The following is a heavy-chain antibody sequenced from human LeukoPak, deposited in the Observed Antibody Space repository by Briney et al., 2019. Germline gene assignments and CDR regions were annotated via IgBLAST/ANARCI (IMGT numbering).Heavy chain of an antibody. CDR2: ISGSGGST. Sequence: GGSLRLSCAASGFTFSSYAMSWVRQAPGKGLEWVSAISGSGGSTYYADSVKGQFTISRDNSKNTLYLQMNSLRAEDTAVYYCAKGVNDFWSGYDYWGQGTLVTVSS. D-gene: IGHD3-3*01. J-gene: IGHJ4*02. V-gene: IGHV3-23*01. CDR3: AKGVNDFWSGYDY. CDR1: GFTFSSYA.